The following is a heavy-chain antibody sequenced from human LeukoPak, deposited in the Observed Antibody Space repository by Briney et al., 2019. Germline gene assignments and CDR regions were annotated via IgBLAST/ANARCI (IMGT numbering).Heavy chain of an antibody. CDR3: ARQGYCSGGSCYVDY. V-gene: IGHV4-4*09. CDR1: GGSISSYY. CDR2: IYTSGST. D-gene: IGHD2-15*01. J-gene: IGHJ4*02. Sequence: SETLSLTCTVSGGSISSYYWSWIRQPPGKGLEWIGYIYTSGSTNYNPSLKSRATISVDTSKNQFSLKLSSVTAADTAVYYCARQGYCSGGSCYVDYWGQGTLVTVSS.